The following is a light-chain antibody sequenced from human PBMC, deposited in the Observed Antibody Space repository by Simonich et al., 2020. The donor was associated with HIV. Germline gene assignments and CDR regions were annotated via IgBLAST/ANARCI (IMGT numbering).Light chain of an antibody. J-gene: IGLJ3*02. CDR2: RNK. CDR3: AAWDDSLNGPV. Sequence: QSVLTQPPSASGTPGQRVTISCSGSSSNIGSNTVNWYQQLPGTAPKLLIYRNKQLPSGVPDRFSGSKSGTSASLAISGLQSEDEADYYCAAWDDSLNGPVFGGGTKLTVL. V-gene: IGLV1-44*01. CDR1: SSNIGSNT.